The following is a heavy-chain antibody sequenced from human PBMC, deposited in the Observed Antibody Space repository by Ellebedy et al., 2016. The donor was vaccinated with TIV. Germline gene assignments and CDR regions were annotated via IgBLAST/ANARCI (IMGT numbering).Heavy chain of an antibody. D-gene: IGHD5-24*01. V-gene: IGHV4-34*01. CDR3: ARGMIRRHWGGDGYNFDY. Sequence: SETLSLXCAVYGGSFSDYYWNWIRQPPGKGLEWIGEIRHSGSTNFKPSLKSRVTISVDTSKKQFSLKLSSVTAADTAVYYCARGMIRRHWGGDGYNFDYWGQGTLVTVSS. CDR2: IRHSGST. CDR1: GGSFSDYY. J-gene: IGHJ4*02.